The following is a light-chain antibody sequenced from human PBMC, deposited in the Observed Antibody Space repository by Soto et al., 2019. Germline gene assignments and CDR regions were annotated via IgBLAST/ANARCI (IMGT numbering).Light chain of an antibody. CDR3: AAWDGSLQSWV. CDR2: TNN. V-gene: IGLV1-44*01. Sequence: QSVLTQPPSASGAPGQRVTISCSGSNSNIGSHLVNWYQQVPGTAPKLLIYTNNQRPSGVPDRFSDSKSGTSASLAISGLQSEYEADYYCAAWDGSLQSWVFGGGTKLTVL. CDR1: NSNIGSHL. J-gene: IGLJ3*02.